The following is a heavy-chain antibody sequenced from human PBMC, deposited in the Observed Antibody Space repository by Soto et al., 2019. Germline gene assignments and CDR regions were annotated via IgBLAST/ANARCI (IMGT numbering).Heavy chain of an antibody. CDR3: ASADYGSGSYYKPLPFDY. Sequence: ASVKVSCKASGYTFTSYYMHWVRQAPGQGLEWMGIINPSGGSTSYAQKFQGRVTMTRDTSTSTVYMELSSLRSEDTAVYYCASADYGSGSYYKPLPFDYWGQGTLVTVSS. D-gene: IGHD3-10*01. CDR2: INPSGGST. CDR1: GYTFTSYY. V-gene: IGHV1-46*01. J-gene: IGHJ4*02.